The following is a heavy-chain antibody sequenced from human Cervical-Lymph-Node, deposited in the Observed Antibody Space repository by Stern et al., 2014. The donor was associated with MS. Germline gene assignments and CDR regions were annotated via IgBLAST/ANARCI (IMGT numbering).Heavy chain of an antibody. CDR1: GGNFHDYA. V-gene: IGHV1-69*06. D-gene: IGHD2-8*01. Sequence: HVQLVQSGDEVKKPGPSVKVSCKASGGNFHDYAFSWVRQAPGQGLEWMGRIIPLFGAAKHTPKFQGRLIITADKATTTVYMELSSLRPEDTAIYFCARDPPLLIKAKMSDYWGQGTLVTVSS. CDR2: IIPLFGAA. CDR3: ARDPPLLIKAKMSDY. J-gene: IGHJ4*02.